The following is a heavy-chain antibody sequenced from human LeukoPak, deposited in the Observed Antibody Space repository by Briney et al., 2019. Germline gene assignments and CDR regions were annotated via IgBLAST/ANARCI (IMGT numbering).Heavy chain of an antibody. CDR3: ARDGYYYDSRDGQQGYYFYYMDV. Sequence: ASVKVSCKASGYTFIGYYIHWVRQAPGQGPEWMAWINPKSGGTNYAQKFQGRVTMTRDTSISTAYMELSRLRSDDTAVYYCARDGYYYDSRDGQQGYYFYYMDVWGKGTTVTVSS. CDR2: INPKSGGT. J-gene: IGHJ6*03. D-gene: IGHD3-22*01. V-gene: IGHV1-2*02. CDR1: GYTFIGYY.